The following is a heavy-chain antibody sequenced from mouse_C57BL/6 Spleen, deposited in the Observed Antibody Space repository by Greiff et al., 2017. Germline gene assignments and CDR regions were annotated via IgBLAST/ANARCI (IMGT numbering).Heavy chain of an antibody. V-gene: IGHV1-69*01. D-gene: IGHD1-1*01. J-gene: IGHJ1*03. CDR1: GYTFTSYW. CDR3: ARSITTVAYWYFDV. CDR2: IDPSDSYT. Sequence: QVQLQQPGAELVMPGASVKLSCKASGYTFTSYWMHWVKQRPGQGLEWIGEIDPSDSYTNYNQKFKGKSTLTVDKSSSTAYMQLSSLTSEDSAVYYCARSITTVAYWYFDVWGTGTTVTVSS.